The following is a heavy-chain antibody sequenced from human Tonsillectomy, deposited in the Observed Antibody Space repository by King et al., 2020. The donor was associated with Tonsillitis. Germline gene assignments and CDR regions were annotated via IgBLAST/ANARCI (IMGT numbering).Heavy chain of an antibody. D-gene: IGHD1-26*01. CDR2: IKSKTDGGTT. CDR3: TSCGESLVGATYFDY. J-gene: IGHJ4*02. Sequence: VQLVESGGGLVKPGGSLRLSCAASGFTFSNAWMSWVRQAPGKGLEWVGGIKSKTDGGTTDYAAPVKGRFTISRDDSKNTLYLQMNSLKTEDTAVYYCTSCGESLVGATYFDYWGQGTLVTVSS. CDR1: GFTFSNAW. V-gene: IGHV3-15*01.